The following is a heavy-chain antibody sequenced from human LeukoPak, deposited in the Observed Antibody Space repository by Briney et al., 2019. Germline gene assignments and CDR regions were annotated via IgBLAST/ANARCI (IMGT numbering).Heavy chain of an antibody. V-gene: IGHV1-18*01. CDR1: GYTFTSYG. D-gene: IGHD2-2*01. Sequence: ASVKVSCKASGYTFTSYGISWVRQAPGQGLEWMGWISAYNGNTNYAQTLQGRVTMTTDTSTSTAYMELRSLRSDDTAVYYCARGSCSSTSCLLFDIWGQGTMVTVSS. J-gene: IGHJ3*02. CDR3: ARGSCSSTSCLLFDI. CDR2: ISAYNGNT.